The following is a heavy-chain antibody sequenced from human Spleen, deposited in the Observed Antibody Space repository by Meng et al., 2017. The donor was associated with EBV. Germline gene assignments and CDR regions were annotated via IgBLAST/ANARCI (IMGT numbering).Heavy chain of an antibody. CDR3: ARARIVARSPWFDP. CDR1: GASFSGYY. Sequence: QVQVQQVGAGLLKPSETLSLTCGVYGASFSGYYWSWIRQPPGKGLEWIGEINHSGSSTYSPSLKSRVTISVDTSKNQFSLRLSSVTAADTAVYYCARARIVARSPWFDPWGPGTLVTVSS. CDR2: INHSGSS. J-gene: IGHJ5*02. V-gene: IGHV4-34*01. D-gene: IGHD6-6*01.